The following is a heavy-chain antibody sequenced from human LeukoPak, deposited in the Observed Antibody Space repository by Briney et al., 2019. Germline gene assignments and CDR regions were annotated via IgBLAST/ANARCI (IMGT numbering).Heavy chain of an antibody. Sequence: GGSLTLSCAASGFTFSGSAMHWVRQASGKGLEWVGRIRSKANSYATAYAASVKGRFTISRDDSKNTAYLQMNSLKTEDTAVYYCTRHDYYGMDVWGQGTTVTVSS. J-gene: IGHJ6*02. CDR3: TRHDYYGMDV. CDR1: GFTFSGSA. CDR2: IRSKANSYAT. V-gene: IGHV3-73*01.